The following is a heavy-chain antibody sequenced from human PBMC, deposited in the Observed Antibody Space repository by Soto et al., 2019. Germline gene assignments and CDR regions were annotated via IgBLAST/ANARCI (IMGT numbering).Heavy chain of an antibody. CDR3: AKDLLRPRRAYGMDI. CDR1: GFTFSSYG. J-gene: IGHJ6*02. Sequence: QVQLVESGGGVVQPGRSLRLSSAASGFTFSSYGMHWVRQAPGKGLEWVAVISYDGSNKYYADSVKGRFTISRDNSKNTLYLQMNSLRAEGTAVYYCAKDLLRPRRAYGMDIWGQGTTVTVSS. V-gene: IGHV3-30*18. CDR2: ISYDGSNK.